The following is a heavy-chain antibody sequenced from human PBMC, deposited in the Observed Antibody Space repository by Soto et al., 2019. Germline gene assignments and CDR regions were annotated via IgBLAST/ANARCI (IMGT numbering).Heavy chain of an antibody. J-gene: IGHJ4*02. V-gene: IGHV3-48*01. CDR3: ARDRGYTGDDFAY. Sequence: EVQLVESGGGLVQPGGSLRLSCAASGFTFSRYAMNWVRQAPGKGLEWVSYINHDSGTIYYADSVKGRFTISRDNANNLLSLQRNTLRAEDTAVYYCARDRGYTGDDFAYWGQGTRVTVSS. CDR2: INHDSGTI. D-gene: IGHD5-12*01. CDR1: GFTFSRYA.